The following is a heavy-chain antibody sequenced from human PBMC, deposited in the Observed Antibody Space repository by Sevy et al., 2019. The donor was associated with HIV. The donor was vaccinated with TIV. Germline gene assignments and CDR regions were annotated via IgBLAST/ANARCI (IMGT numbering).Heavy chain of an antibody. CDR3: AKLVVPAASNDDILTGYRDLRVNYGMDV. J-gene: IGHJ6*02. CDR1: GFTFSDYA. V-gene: IGHV3-30*02. Sequence: GGSLRLSCAASGFTFSDYAIHWVRQAPGKGLEWVAFIWYDGSNKYYTDFVKGRFAISRDNSKNTLYLQMNSLRVEDTAVYYCAKLVVPAASNDDILTGYRDLRVNYGMDVWGQGTTVTVSS. CDR2: IWYDGSNK. D-gene: IGHD3-9*01.